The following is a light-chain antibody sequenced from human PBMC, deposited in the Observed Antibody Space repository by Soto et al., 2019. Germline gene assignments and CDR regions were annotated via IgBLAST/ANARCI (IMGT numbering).Light chain of an antibody. CDR2: TGS. CDR3: QQSYSSPPT. J-gene: IGKJ1*01. CDR1: QGIKNW. Sequence: DIQMTQAPSYVSASVGDRVTITCRASQGIKNWLAWYQQKPGKAPNLLIYTGSSLQSGVPSRFSGSGSGTDFTLTINSLQPEDFATYYCQQSYSSPPTFGQGTKVDIK. V-gene: IGKV1-12*01.